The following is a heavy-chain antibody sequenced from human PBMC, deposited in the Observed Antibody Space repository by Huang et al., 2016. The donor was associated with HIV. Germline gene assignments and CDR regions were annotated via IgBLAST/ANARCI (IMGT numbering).Heavy chain of an antibody. J-gene: IGHJ4*02. D-gene: IGHD3-16*01. CDR3: ARAVGGEWEENGMGLPFLY. CDR2: TIPIFRTP. CDR1: GGSFSGFA. V-gene: IGHV1-69*01. Sequence: QVQLVQSGAAVKKPGSSVKVSCKASGGSFSGFAFSWLRRAPGQGLEWMWGTIPIFRTPHYAQNCQGRVTITADESTSSVYSDLSGRRSDDTAIYYCARAVGGEWEENGMGLPFLYWGQGTLVTVSS.